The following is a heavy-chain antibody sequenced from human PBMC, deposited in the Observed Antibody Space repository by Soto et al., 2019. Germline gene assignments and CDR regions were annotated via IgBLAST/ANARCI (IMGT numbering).Heavy chain of an antibody. V-gene: IGHV2-5*01. D-gene: IGHD4-4*01. CDR1: GFSLSTSGVG. CDR3: AHRGHNSKDALYYYYYAMDV. Sequence: GAVPTLVNPTQTLTLTCTFSGFSLSTSGVGVGWIRQPPGKALEWLALIYWNDEKRYSPSLKSRLTITKDTSKNQVALTMTNMDTVDTAKYYCAHRGHNSKDALYYYYYAMDVWGQGTKVTVS. J-gene: IGHJ6*02. CDR2: IYWNDEK.